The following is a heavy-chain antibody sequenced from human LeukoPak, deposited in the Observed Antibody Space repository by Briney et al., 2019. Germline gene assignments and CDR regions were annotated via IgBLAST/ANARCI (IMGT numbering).Heavy chain of an antibody. CDR1: GFTFSSYE. J-gene: IGHJ4*02. CDR3: ARVWDTAMVTNY. V-gene: IGHV3-48*03. D-gene: IGHD5-18*01. CDR2: ISSSGSTI. Sequence: PGGSLRLSCAASGFTFSSYEMNWVRQAPGKGLEWVSYISSSGSTIYYADSVKGRFTISRDNAKNSLYLQMNSLRAEDTAVYYCARVWDTAMVTNYWGQGTLVTVSS.